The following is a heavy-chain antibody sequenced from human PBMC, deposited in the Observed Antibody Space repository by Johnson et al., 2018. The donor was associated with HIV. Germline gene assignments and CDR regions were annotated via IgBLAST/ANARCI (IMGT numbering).Heavy chain of an antibody. V-gene: IGHV3-30*03. D-gene: IGHD1/OR15-1a*01. CDR2: ISYDGSNK. J-gene: IGHJ3*02. CDR3: ARGGLGFQNIHDAFDI. CDR1: GFTFSSYG. Sequence: QVQLVESGGGLVQPGGSLRLSCAASGFTFSSYGMHWVRQAPGKGLEWVAVISYDGSNKYYADSVKGRVTISRDNSKNTLYLQMNSLRAEDTALYYCARGGLGFQNIHDAFDIWGQGTMVTVSS.